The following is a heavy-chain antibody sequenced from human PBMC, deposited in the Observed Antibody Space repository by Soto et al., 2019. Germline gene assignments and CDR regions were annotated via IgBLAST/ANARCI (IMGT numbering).Heavy chain of an antibody. V-gene: IGHV4-30-2*01. Sequence: SETLSLTCGVSGGSLSGATYSWNWIRQPPGKGLEWIGYIFPSGTTYYNPSLKSRVTISIDVSKNQSSLSLRSLTAADTAVYYCARSREFDYWSQGTLVTVSS. CDR2: IFPSGTT. CDR3: ARSREFDY. J-gene: IGHJ4*02. CDR1: GGSLSGATYS.